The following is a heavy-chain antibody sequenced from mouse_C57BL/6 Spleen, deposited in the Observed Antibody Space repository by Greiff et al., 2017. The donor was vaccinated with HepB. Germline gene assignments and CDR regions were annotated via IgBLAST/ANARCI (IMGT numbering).Heavy chain of an antibody. V-gene: IGHV1-72*01. CDR2: IDPNSGGT. D-gene: IGHD1-1*01. CDR3: ARSGDYYGSSDYFDY. CDR1: GYTFTSYW. Sequence: VQLQQPGAELVKPGASVKLSCKASGYTFTSYWMHWVKQRPGLGLEWIGRIDPNSGGTKYNEKFKSKATLTVDKPSSTAYMQLSSLTSEDSAVYYCARSGDYYGSSDYFDYWGQGTTLTVSS. J-gene: IGHJ2*01.